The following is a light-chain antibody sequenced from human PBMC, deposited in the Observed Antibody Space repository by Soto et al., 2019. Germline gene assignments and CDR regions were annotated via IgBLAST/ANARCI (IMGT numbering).Light chain of an antibody. CDR1: QSISSW. CDR2: DAS. V-gene: IGKV1-5*01. J-gene: IGKJ4*01. CDR3: QQYDSSPLT. Sequence: DIQMTQSPSTLSASVGDRVTITCRASQSISSWLAWYQQKPGKAPKLLIYDASSLESGVPSRFSGSGSRTEFTLTISSLQPDDFATYDCQQYDSSPLTFGGGTKVEIK.